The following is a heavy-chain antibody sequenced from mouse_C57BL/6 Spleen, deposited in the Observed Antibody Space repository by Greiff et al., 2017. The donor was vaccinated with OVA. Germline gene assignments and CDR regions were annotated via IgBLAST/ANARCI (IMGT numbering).Heavy chain of an antibody. CDR2: INPNYGTT. Sequence: EVQLQQSGPELVKPGASVKISCKASGYSFTDYNMNWVKQSNGKSLEWIGVINPNYGTTSYNQKFKGKATLTVDQSSSTAYMQLNSLTSEDSAVYYCARGEYYGSSLTGNYYFDYWGQGTTLTVSS. J-gene: IGHJ2*01. CDR3: ARGEYYGSSLTGNYYFDY. CDR1: GYSFTDYN. D-gene: IGHD1-1*01. V-gene: IGHV1-39*01.